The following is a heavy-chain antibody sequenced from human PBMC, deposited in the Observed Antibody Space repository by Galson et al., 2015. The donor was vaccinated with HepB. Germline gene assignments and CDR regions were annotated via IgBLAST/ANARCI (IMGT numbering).Heavy chain of an antibody. J-gene: IGHJ5*02. CDR1: GYTFSDYF. CDR3: ARAPYCDYSSCYTGNNWFDP. CDR2: INPDSGGT. V-gene: IGHV1-2*02. D-gene: IGHD2-2*02. Sequence: SVKVSCKASGYTFSDYFIHWVRQAPGQGLEWMGWINPDSGGTNFPQKFQGRVTMTRDTSISTVYMELSRLTSDDTAVYYCARAPYCDYSSCYTGNNWFDPWGQGTAVAVSS.